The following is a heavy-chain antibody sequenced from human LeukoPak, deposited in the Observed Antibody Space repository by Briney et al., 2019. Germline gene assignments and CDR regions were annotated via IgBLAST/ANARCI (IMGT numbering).Heavy chain of an antibody. V-gene: IGHV3-48*04. D-gene: IGHD6-13*01. J-gene: IGHJ6*03. Sequence: GGSLRLSCAASEFSVGSNYMTWVRQAPGKGLEWVSYISSSGSTIYYADSVKGRFTISRDNAKNSLYLQMNSLRAEDTAVYYCAREYSSSWYVYYYYYMDVWGKGTTVTVSS. CDR2: ISSSGSTI. CDR3: AREYSSSWYVYYYYYMDV. CDR1: EFSVGSNY.